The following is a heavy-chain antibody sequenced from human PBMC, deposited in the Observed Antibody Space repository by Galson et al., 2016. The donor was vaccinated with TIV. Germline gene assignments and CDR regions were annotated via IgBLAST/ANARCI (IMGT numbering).Heavy chain of an antibody. V-gene: IGHV3-23*01. Sequence: SLRLSCAASGFTFSSYEMNWVRQAPGKGLEWVTAISGGGGNIYYADSVKGRFTISRDNSRDTLYMQMNSLRDEDTAVYYCVKVPSSGFTYYYAMDVWGQGTTVTVSS. CDR3: VKVPSSGFTYYYAMDV. CDR1: GFTFSSYE. CDR2: ISGGGGNI. J-gene: IGHJ6*02. D-gene: IGHD6-19*01.